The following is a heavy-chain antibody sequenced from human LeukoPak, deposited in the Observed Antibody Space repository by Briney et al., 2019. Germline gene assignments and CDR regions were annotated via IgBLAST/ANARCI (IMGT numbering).Heavy chain of an antibody. Sequence: GGSLRLSCAASGFTFSSYGMHWVRQAPGKGLEWVAFIRYDGSNKYYADSVKGRFTISRDNSKNTLYLQMNSLRAEDTAVYYCAKEPKVATPPFFDYWGQGTLVTVSS. J-gene: IGHJ4*02. V-gene: IGHV3-30*02. D-gene: IGHD5-12*01. CDR3: AKEPKVATPPFFDY. CDR1: GFTFSSYG. CDR2: IRYDGSNK.